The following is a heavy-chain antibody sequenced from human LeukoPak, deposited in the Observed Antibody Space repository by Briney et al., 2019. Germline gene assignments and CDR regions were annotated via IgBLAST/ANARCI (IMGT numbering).Heavy chain of an antibody. CDR1: GGSFSHYY. Sequence: SETLSLTCAVYGGSFSHYYWSWIRQSPGMGLEWIGEINDSGTINYNPSLMSRVTISVDKSKNQFSLKLTSATAADTAVYYCARRWNYGRNYYIDVWGKGATVSVSS. V-gene: IGHV4-34*01. CDR3: ARRWNYGRNYYIDV. CDR2: INDSGTI. D-gene: IGHD1-7*01. J-gene: IGHJ6*03.